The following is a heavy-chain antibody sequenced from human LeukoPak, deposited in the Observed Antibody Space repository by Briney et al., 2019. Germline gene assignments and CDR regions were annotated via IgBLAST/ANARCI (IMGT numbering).Heavy chain of an antibody. V-gene: IGHV3-30*02. Sequence: PGGSLRLSCAASGFTFSTYGMHWVRQAPGKGLEWVAFIRYDGSNKYYADSVKGRFTISRDNSKNTLYLQMNSLRAEDTAVYYCARGGITMVRGARPFDYGMDVWGQGTTVTVSS. CDR1: GFTFSTYG. J-gene: IGHJ6*02. CDR3: ARGGITMVRGARPFDYGMDV. CDR2: IRYDGSNK. D-gene: IGHD3-10*01.